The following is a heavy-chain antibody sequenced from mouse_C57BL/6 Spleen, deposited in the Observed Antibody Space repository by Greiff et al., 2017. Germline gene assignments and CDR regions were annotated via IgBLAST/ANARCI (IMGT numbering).Heavy chain of an antibody. CDR3: GRELRRYLYAMDY. CDR2: IDPSDSYT. Sequence: VQLQQPGAELVRPGTSVKLSCKASGYTFTSYWMHWVKQRPGQGLEWIGVIDPSDSYTNYNQKFKGKATLTVDKSSSTAYMQLSSLTSEDSAVYYGGRELRRYLYAMDYWGQGTSVTVSS. J-gene: IGHJ4*01. V-gene: IGHV1-59*01. D-gene: IGHD1-1*01. CDR1: GYTFTSYW.